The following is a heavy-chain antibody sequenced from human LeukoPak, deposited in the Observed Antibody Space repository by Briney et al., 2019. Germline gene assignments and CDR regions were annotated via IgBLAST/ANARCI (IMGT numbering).Heavy chain of an antibody. D-gene: IGHD3-16*01. CDR1: GYRFTRYW. CDR2: VHPGDSDT. V-gene: IGHV5-51*01. CDR3: ARHGGGGGNWFDP. Sequence: GESLKISCQGSGYRFTRYWIGWVRQMPGKGLEWMGIVHPGDSDTRYSPSFQGQVTISADKSISTAYLQWSSLKASDTAMYYCARHGGGGGNWFDPWGQGTLVTVSS. J-gene: IGHJ5*02.